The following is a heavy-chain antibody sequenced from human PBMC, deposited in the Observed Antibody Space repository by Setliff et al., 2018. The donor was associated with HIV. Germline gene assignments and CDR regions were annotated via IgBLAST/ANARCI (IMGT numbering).Heavy chain of an antibody. CDR3: ARDGGEKEAFDI. CDR2: IYYSGST. V-gene: IGHV4-31*03. D-gene: IGHD3-16*01. Sequence: SETLSLTCTVSGGSISSGGYYWSWIRQHPGKGLEWIGYIYYSGSTYYNPSLMSRVTISVDTSKNQFSLKLSSVTAADTAVYYCARDGGEKEAFDIWGQGTMVTVSS. CDR1: GGSISSGGYY. J-gene: IGHJ3*02.